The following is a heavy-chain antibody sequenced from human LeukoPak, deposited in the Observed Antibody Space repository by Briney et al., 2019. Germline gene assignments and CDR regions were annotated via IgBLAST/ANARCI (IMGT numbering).Heavy chain of an antibody. CDR2: IYYSGST. V-gene: IGHV4-59*01. D-gene: IGHD3-3*01. J-gene: IGHJ5*02. CDR1: GGSISSYY. CDR3: SRDGFADDFGIGPPFDP. Sequence: PSETLSLTCTASGGSISSYYWSWIRQPPGKGLEWIGYIYYSGSTNYNPSLKSRVTISVDTSKNQFSLKLSSVTAADTAVYYCSRDGFADDFGIGPPFDPWGKGPWVTAPS.